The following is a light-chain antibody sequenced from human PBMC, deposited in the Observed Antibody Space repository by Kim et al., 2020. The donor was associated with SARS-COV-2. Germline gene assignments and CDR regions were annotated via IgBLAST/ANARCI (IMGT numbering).Light chain of an antibody. CDR2: AAS. Sequence: IVLTQSPGTLSLSPGERATLSCRASQSISSSRLAWYQQKPDQAPRLLIQAASSRATGIPDRFSGSGSGTDFTLTISRLEPEDFAVYYCQQYGSSPPTFGQGTKLEIK. J-gene: IGKJ2*01. V-gene: IGKV3-20*01. CDR3: QQYGSSPPT. CDR1: QSISSSR.